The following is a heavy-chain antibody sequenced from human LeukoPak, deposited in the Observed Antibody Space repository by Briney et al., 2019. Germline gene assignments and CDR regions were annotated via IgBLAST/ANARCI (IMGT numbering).Heavy chain of an antibody. CDR1: GYRFSKCW. D-gene: IGHD3/OR15-3a*01. J-gene: IGHJ5*02. CDR2: IYPGDSDT. CDR3: ATLDLYTSNS. Sequence: WESLNVSSKGSGYRFSKCWIGWVRQMPGKGLEWMGRIYPGDSDTRYVASFQGLVTISADKSISTAYLQWSSLKASDTAMYYCATLDLYTSNSWGQGTLVTVSS. V-gene: IGHV5-51*01.